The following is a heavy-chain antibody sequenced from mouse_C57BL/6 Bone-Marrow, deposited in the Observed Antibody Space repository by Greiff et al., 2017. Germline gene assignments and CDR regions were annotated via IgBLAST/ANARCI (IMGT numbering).Heavy chain of an antibody. Sequence: VKLMESGPGLVQPSQSLSITCTVSGFSLTSYAVHWVRQSPGKGLEWLGVIWRGGSTDYNAAFMSRLSITKDNSKRQVFFKMNSLQADDTAIYYCAKSYFMDYWGQGTSVTVSS. CDR2: IWRGGST. CDR1: GFSLTSYA. CDR3: AKSYFMDY. J-gene: IGHJ4*01. V-gene: IGHV2-5*01.